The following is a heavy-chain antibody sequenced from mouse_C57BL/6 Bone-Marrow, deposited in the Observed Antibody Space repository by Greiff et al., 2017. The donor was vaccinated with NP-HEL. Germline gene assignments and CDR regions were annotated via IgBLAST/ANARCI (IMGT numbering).Heavy chain of an antibody. J-gene: IGHJ4*01. Sequence: QVQLQQPGAELVMPGASVKLSCKASGYTFTSYWMHWVKQRPGQGLEWIGEIDPSDSYTNYNQKFKGKSTLTVGKSSSTAYMQLSSLTSEDSAVYYCAREDYYGSSLFMAMDYWGQGTSVTVSS. D-gene: IGHD1-1*01. CDR1: GYTFTSYW. V-gene: IGHV1-69*01. CDR3: AREDYYGSSLFMAMDY. CDR2: IDPSDSYT.